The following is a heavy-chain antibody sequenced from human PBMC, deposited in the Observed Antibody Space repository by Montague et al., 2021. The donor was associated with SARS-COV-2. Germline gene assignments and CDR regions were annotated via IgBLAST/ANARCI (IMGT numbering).Heavy chain of an antibody. CDR1: GDSISNYS. CDR2: IYYSGST. D-gene: IGHD4-11*01. V-gene: IGHV4-59*08. Sequence: SETLSLTCSVSGDSISNYSWSWIRQSPGKGLEWIGYIYYSGSTNYNPSLTSRVTIPVDTSKNQVSLKLTPVTAADTAVYYCARHLRVTTVTSHMYHYAMDVWGQGTTVTVSS. CDR3: ARHLRVTTVTSHMYHYAMDV. J-gene: IGHJ6*02.